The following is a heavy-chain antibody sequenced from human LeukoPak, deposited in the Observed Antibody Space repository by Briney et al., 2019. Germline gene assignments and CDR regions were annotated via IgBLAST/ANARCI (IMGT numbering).Heavy chain of an antibody. V-gene: IGHV1-18*01. D-gene: IGHD3-22*01. CDR2: ISAYNGNT. CDR1: GYTFTSYG. Sequence: ASVKVSCKASGYTFTSYGISWVRQAPGQGLEWMGWISAYNGNTNYAQKLQGRVTMTTDTPTSTAYMELRSLRSDDTAVYYCARVPPDSSGYYVYYFDYWGQGTLVTVSS. J-gene: IGHJ4*02. CDR3: ARVPPDSSGYYVYYFDY.